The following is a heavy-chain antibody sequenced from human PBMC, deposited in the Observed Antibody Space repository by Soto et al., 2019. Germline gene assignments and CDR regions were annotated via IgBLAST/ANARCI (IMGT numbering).Heavy chain of an antibody. CDR2: ISAHNGNT. CDR3: ARGRYGDY. V-gene: IGHV1-18*01. D-gene: IGHD1-1*01. J-gene: IGHJ4*02. Sequence: QVHLVQSGAEVKKPGASVKVSCQGSGYAFTTYGITWVRQAPGQGLEWMGWISAHNGNTNYAQKLQGRATVTRNTSPSTAYLELRSLRYDDTAVYYCARGRYGDYWGQGALVTVSS. CDR1: GYAFTTYG.